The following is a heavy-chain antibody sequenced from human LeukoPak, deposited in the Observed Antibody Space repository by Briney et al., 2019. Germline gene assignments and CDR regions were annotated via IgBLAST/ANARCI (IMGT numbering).Heavy chain of an antibody. CDR2: IYPGDSDT. D-gene: IGHD3-22*01. V-gene: IGHV5-51*01. CDR3: AIQTYYYDSSGYYYRYFQH. J-gene: IGHJ1*01. CDR1: GYSFTSYW. Sequence: GESLKISCKGSGYSFTSYWIGWVRQMPGKGLEWMGIIYPGDSDTRYSPSFQGQVTISADKSISTAYLQWSSLKASDTAMYYCAIQTYYYDSSGYYYRYFQHWGQGTLVTVSS.